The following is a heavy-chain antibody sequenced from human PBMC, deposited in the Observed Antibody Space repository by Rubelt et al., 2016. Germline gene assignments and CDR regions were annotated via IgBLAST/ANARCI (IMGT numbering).Heavy chain of an antibody. CDR1: GGSFSGYY. Sequence: QVQLQQWGAGLLKPSETLSLTCAVYGGSFSGYYWSWIRQPPGKGLEWIGEINHSGSTNYNPPLRIRVTISVDTSKSRFSLKLSFGTAAETVVYYCASLYRGYYGSGSYGVWGQGTLVTVSS. J-gene: IGHJ4*02. CDR2: INHSGST. V-gene: IGHV4-34*01. CDR3: ASLYRGYYGSGSYGV. D-gene: IGHD3-10*01.